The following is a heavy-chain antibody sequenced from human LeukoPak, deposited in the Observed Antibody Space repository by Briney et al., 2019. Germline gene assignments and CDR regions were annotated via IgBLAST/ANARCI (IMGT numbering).Heavy chain of an antibody. CDR3: ARGGGLDV. J-gene: IGHJ6*02. V-gene: IGHV3-7*03. CDR2: IKHDGSEK. CDR1: GFIFTNYF. Sequence: GGSLRLSCAASGFIFTNYFMSWVRQAPGKGLEWVASIKHDGSEKYYVDSVRGRFTISRDNAKNSLYLQMSNLRAEDTAVYFCARGGGLDVWGQGATITVSS. D-gene: IGHD3-16*01.